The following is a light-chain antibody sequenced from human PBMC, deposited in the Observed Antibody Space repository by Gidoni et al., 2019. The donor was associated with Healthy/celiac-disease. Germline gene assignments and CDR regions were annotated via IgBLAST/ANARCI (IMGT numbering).Light chain of an antibody. J-gene: IGKJ5*01. V-gene: IGKV3-11*01. CDR2: DAS. CDR1: QSVSIY. Sequence: EIVLPQSPATLSLSPGARATLSCRASQSVSIYLAWYQQKPGQAPRLLIYDASNRATGIPARFSGSGSGTDFTLTISSLEPEDFAVYYCQQRSNWPITFGQGIRLEIK. CDR3: QQRSNWPIT.